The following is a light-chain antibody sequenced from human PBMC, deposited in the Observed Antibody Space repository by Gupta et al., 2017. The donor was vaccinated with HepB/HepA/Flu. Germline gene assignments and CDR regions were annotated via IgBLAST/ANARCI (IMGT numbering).Light chain of an antibody. CDR3: QSYDRSLGGSV. J-gene: IGLJ2*01. CDR2: DSS. CDR1: SSNIGASYD. V-gene: IGLV1-40*01. Sequence: QLVLTQPPSVSGAAGQEVTIYCTGSSSNIGASYDVQWYQQLQGKAPKVLIYDSSNRPSVVPERFSGSKSGTSASLAITGLQAEDGADYYCQSYDRSLGGSVFGGGTKVTVL.